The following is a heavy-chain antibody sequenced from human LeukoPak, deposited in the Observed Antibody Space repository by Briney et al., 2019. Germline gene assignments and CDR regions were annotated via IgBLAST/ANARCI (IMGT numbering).Heavy chain of an antibody. D-gene: IGHD5-24*01. J-gene: IGHJ4*02. Sequence: SETLSLTCTVSGGSISSYYWSWIRQPAGKGLEWIGRIYTSGSTNYNPSLKSRVTISVDKSKNQFSLKLSSVTAADTAVYYCARGSRDGYNWVNFDDWGQGTLVTVSS. V-gene: IGHV4-4*07. CDR2: IYTSGST. CDR1: GGSISSYY. CDR3: ARGSRDGYNWVNFDD.